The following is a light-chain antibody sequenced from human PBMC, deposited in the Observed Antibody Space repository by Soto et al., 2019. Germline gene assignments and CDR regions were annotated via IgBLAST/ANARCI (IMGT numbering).Light chain of an antibody. CDR2: DVS. Sequence: QSALTQPASVSGSPGQSITISCTGTSSDVGNYNLVSWYQQHPGKAPKLMIYDVSKRPSGVSNRFSGSKSGNTASLTISGLQADDEADYYCCSYAGDSYVLGTGTKVTVL. J-gene: IGLJ1*01. V-gene: IGLV2-23*02. CDR3: CSYAGDSYV. CDR1: SSDVGNYNL.